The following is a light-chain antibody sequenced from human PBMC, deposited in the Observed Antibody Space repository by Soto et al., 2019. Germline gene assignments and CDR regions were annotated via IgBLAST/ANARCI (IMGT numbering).Light chain of an antibody. CDR3: AAWDDSLNGYV. CDR1: SSNIGNNA. Sequence: QTVLTQPPSVSEDPRQRVTISCSGSSSNIGNNAVNWYQQLPGKAPKLLIYYDDLLPSGVSDRLSGSKSGTSASLAISGLQSEDEADYYCAAWDDSLNGYVFGTGTKVTVL. J-gene: IGLJ1*01. CDR2: YDD. V-gene: IGLV1-36*01.